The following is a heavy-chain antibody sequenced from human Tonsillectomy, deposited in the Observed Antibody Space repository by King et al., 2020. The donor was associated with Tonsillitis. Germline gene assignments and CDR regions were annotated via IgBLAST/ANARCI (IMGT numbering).Heavy chain of an antibody. J-gene: IGHJ4*02. D-gene: IGHD1-1*01. CDR1: GFSFSSYG. CDR2: VSSSLNTK. CDR3: ARDGPTWNPLPSTFDY. Sequence: VQLVESGGGLVQPGGSLRLSCAASGFSFSSYGMNWVRQAPGKGLEWVSYVSSSLNTKYYADSVKGRFTISRDNAKNSLYLQMNSLRVEDTAVYYCARDGPTWNPLPSTFDYWGLGTLVTVSS. V-gene: IGHV3-48*04.